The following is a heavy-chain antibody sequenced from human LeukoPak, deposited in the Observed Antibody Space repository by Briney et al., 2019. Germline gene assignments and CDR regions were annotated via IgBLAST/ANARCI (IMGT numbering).Heavy chain of an antibody. Sequence: GGSLRLSCAASGFTLSSNYMSWVRQAPGKGLEWVSLIYSGGSTYYADSVKGRFTISRDNSKNTLYPQTHRLRAEETAVYYCARDRWGGSYFDYWGQGTLVTVSS. V-gene: IGHV3-66*02. CDR1: GFTLSSNY. J-gene: IGHJ4*02. CDR3: ARDRWGGSYFDY. CDR2: IYSGGST. D-gene: IGHD1-26*01.